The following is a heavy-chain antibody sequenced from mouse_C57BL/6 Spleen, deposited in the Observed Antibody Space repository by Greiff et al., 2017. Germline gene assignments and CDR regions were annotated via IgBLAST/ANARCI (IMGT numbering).Heavy chain of an antibody. CDR1: GFTFSDYY. J-gene: IGHJ4*01. CDR2: INYDGSST. CDR3: ARDYYYGSSDEYAMDY. V-gene: IGHV5-16*01. D-gene: IGHD1-1*01. Sequence: EVKLVESEGGLVQPGCSMKLSCTASGFTFSDYYMAWVRQVPEKGLEWVANINYDGSSTYYLDSLKSRFIISRDNAKNILYLQMSSLKSEDTATYYCARDYYYGSSDEYAMDYWGQGTSVTVSA.